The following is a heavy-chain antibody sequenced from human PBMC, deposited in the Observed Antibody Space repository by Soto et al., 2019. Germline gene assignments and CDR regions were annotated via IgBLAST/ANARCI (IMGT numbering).Heavy chain of an antibody. J-gene: IGHJ4*02. V-gene: IGHV3-30-3*01. CDR3: ARGGGFCGADCYKGGIDY. Sequence: VQLVESGGGLVKPGGSLRLSCAASGFTFSNYTMHWVRQTPGKGLEWVAVISYDGSDKSYADSVRGRFTISRDDSKNTLFLQMNSLRAEDTALYYCARGGGFCGADCYKGGIDYWGQGALVTVSS. CDR2: ISYDGSDK. D-gene: IGHD2-21*02. CDR1: GFTFSNYT.